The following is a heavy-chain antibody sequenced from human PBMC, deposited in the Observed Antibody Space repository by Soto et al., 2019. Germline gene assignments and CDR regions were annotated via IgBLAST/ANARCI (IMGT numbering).Heavy chain of an antibody. J-gene: IGHJ5*02. CDR1: GGTFSSYT. CDR3: ARDPEYYYYSSGRLSP. CDR2: IIPILGRA. D-gene: IGHD3-22*01. V-gene: IGHV1-69*08. Sequence: QVQLVQSGAEVKKPGSSVKVSCKASGGTFSSYTISWVRQAPGQGREWMGRIIPILGRANYAQKFQGRVTITADKSTSTAYMGLSSLSFDDTAVYYCARDPEYYYYSSGRLSPWGQGTLVTVSS.